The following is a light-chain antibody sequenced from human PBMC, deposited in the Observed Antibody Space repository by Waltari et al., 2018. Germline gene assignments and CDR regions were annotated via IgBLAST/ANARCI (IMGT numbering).Light chain of an antibody. CDR2: EVS. Sequence: DIVMTQTPLSLSVTPGQPASISCKSSQSLLHSDGKTYLYLYLQKPGQSPQLLIYEVSSRCSGVPDRCSGSGSGTDFTLKISRVEAEDGGVYYCMQGIHLPWTFGQGTKVEIK. J-gene: IGKJ1*01. CDR3: MQGIHLPWT. V-gene: IGKV2-29*02. CDR1: QSLLHSDGKTY.